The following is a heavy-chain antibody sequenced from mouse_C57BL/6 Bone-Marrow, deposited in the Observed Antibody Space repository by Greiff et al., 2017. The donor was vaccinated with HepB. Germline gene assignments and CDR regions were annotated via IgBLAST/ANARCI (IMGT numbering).Heavy chain of an antibody. D-gene: IGHD2-4*01. CDR2: IYPGSGST. J-gene: IGHJ3*01. V-gene: IGHV1-55*01. Sequence: QVQLQQPGAELVKPGASVKMSCKASGYTFTSYWITWVKQRPGQGLEWIGDIYPGSGSTNYNEKFKSKATLTVDTSSSTAYMLLSSLTSEDSAVYYCARSPYDYEIAYWGQGTLVTVSA. CDR3: ARSPYDYEIAY. CDR1: GYTFTSYW.